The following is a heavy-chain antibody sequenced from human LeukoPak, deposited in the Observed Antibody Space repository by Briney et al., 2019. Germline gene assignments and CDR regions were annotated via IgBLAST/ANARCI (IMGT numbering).Heavy chain of an antibody. D-gene: IGHD3-3*01. V-gene: IGHV4-59*01. Sequence: SETLSLTCTVSGGSISSYYWSWIRQPPGKGLEWIGYIYYSGSTNYTPSLKSRVTISVDTSKNQFSLKLSSVTAADTAVYYCARGKKYYDFWSEFDYWGQGTLVTVSS. CDR1: GGSISSYY. J-gene: IGHJ4*02. CDR2: IYYSGST. CDR3: ARGKKYYDFWSEFDY.